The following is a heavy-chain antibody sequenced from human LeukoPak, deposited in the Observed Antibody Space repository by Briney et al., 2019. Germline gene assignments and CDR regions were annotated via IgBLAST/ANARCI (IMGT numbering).Heavy chain of an antibody. CDR1: GGTFSSYA. V-gene: IGHV1-69*04. D-gene: IGHD2-2*01. J-gene: IGHJ4*02. CDR2: IIPILDIA. Sequence: GASVKVSCKASGGTFSSYAISWVRQAPGQGLEWMGRIIPILDIANYAQKFQGRVTITADKSTSTAYMELSSLRSEDTAVYYCARELDCSSTSCYDDYWGQGTLVTVSS. CDR3: ARELDCSSTSCYDDY.